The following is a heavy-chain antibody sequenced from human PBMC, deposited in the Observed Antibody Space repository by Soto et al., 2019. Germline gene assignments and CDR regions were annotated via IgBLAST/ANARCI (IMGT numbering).Heavy chain of an antibody. V-gene: IGHV1-2*02. CDR2: INPNSGGT. CDR3: SREPMVRGVLFDY. Sequence: ASVKVSCKASGYTFTGYYMHWVRQAPGQGLEWMGWINPNSGGTNYAQKFQGRVTMTRDTSINTAYMELSRLRSDDTAVYYYSREPMVRGVLFDYWGQGTLVTVSS. CDR1: GYTFTGYY. D-gene: IGHD3-10*01. J-gene: IGHJ4*02.